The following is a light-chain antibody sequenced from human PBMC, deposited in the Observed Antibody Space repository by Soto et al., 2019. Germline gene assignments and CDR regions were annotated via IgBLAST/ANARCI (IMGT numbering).Light chain of an antibody. CDR2: EVS. CDR3: SSYTSTTTRV. CDR1: SSDVGGYNY. V-gene: IGLV2-14*03. Sequence: QSALTQPASVSGSPGQSITISCTGTSSDVGGYNYFSWYQQHPGKGPKLMIYEVSNRPSGVSNRFSGSKSGNTATLTISGLQAEDEADYYCSSYTSTTTRVFGTGTKVTVL. J-gene: IGLJ1*01.